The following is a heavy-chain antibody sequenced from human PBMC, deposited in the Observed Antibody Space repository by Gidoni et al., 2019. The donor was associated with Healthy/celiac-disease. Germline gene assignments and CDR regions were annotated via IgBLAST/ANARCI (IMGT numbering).Heavy chain of an antibody. V-gene: IGHV3-30*01. Sequence: QVQLVESGGGVVQPGRSLRLSCAASGFTFSSYAMHWVRQAPGKGLEWVAVISYDGSNKYYADSVKGRFTISRDNSKNTLYLQMNSLRAEDTAVYYCARDPGYYDFWSGYYTGRERDDYWGQGTLVTVSS. CDR1: GFTFSSYA. D-gene: IGHD3-3*01. CDR2: ISYDGSNK. J-gene: IGHJ4*02. CDR3: ARDPGYYDFWSGYYTGRERDDY.